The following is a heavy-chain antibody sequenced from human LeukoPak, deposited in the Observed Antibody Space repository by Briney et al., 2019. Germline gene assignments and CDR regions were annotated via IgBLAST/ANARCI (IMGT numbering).Heavy chain of an antibody. CDR3: AMRITPGDY. D-gene: IGHD3-10*01. J-gene: IGHJ4*02. CDR1: GGTFSSYA. Sequence: SVKVSCKASGGTFSSYAISWVRQAPGQGLEWMGRVIPILGIANYAQKFQGRVTITADKSTSTAYMELSSLRSEDTAVYYCAMRITPGDYWGQGTLVTVSS. V-gene: IGHV1-69*04. CDR2: VIPILGIA.